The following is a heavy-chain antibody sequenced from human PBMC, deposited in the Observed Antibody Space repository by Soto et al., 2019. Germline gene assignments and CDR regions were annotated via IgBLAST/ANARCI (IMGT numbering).Heavy chain of an antibody. D-gene: IGHD3-22*01. CDR2: IRAGGGSI. CDR1: GFTFSDYY. J-gene: IGHJ5*02. CDR3: ARDVTPYYYDTSGFYADP. V-gene: IGHV3-11*01. Sequence: SLRLSCTASGFTFSDYYMSWCRQAPGKGLEWVSYIRAGGGSIYYADSVKGRFTISRDNAKNSLYLQMNSLRVEDTAVYFCARDVTPYYYDTSGFYADPWGQGTLVTVSS.